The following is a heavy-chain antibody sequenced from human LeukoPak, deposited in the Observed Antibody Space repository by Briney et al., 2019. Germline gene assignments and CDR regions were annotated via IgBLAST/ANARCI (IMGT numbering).Heavy chain of an antibody. CDR3: ARSITISGVGNFQH. V-gene: IGHV3-7*05. CDR2: IRQDGSEK. J-gene: IGHJ1*01. D-gene: IGHD3-3*01. Sequence: GGSLRLSCAASGFTFSNYWMSWVRQAPGKGLEWVANIRQDGSEKNYVDSVRGRFTIPRDNAMNSLYLQMNSLRAEDTAVYYCARSITISGVGNFQHWGQGTLVTVSS. CDR1: GFTFSNYW.